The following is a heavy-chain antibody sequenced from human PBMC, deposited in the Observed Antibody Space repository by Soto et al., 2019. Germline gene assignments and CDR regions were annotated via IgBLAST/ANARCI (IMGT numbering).Heavy chain of an antibody. CDR2: IYYSGST. V-gene: IGHV4-39*01. D-gene: IGHD2-15*01. J-gene: IGHJ4*02. Sequence: SETLSLTCTVSGGSISSSSYYWGWIRQPPGKRLEWIGSIYYSGSTYYNPSLKSRVTISVDTSKNQFSLKLSSVTAADTAVYYCARLILRWYHHSYFDYWGQGTLVTVSS. CDR3: ARLILRWYHHSYFDY. CDR1: GGSISSSSYY.